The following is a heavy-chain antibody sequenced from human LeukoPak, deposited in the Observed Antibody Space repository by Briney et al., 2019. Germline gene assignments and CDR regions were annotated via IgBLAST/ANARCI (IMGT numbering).Heavy chain of an antibody. J-gene: IGHJ4*02. D-gene: IGHD3-22*01. CDR1: GYTFTSYA. CDR2: INTNTGNP. V-gene: IGHV7-4-1*02. Sequence: GASVKVSCKASGYTFTSYAMNWVRQAPGQGLEWMGWINTNTGNPTYAQGFTGRFVFSLDTSVSTAYLQISGLKAEDTAVYYCARRHKSYYYDSSGYSDYWGQGTLVTVSS. CDR3: ARRHKSYYYDSSGYSDY.